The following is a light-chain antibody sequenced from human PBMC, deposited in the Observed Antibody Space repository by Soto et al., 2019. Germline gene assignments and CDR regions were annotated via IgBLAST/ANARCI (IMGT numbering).Light chain of an antibody. V-gene: IGLV2-14*01. Sequence: QSVLAQPSSVSGSPGQSITISCTGTSTDVGGYNYVSWYQHHPGKGPKLIIYEVNNRPSGVSDRFSGSKSGNKASLTISNLEAEDESDYYCGSYTSTDTPFVFGNGTKGTVL. CDR3: GSYTSTDTPFV. CDR1: STDVGGYNY. J-gene: IGLJ1*01. CDR2: EVN.